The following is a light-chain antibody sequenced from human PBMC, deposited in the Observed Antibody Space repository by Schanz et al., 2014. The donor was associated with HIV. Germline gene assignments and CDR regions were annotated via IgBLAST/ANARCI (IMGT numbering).Light chain of an antibody. Sequence: EVVMTQSPATLSVSPGERVTLSCRARQSVRSNLAWYQQKPGQAPRLLIYATSTRAAGIPDRFSGTGSGTDFTLTISRLEPEDFAVYFCQYFGNSGGTFGGGTKVEIK. CDR2: ATS. CDR1: QSVRSN. V-gene: IGKV3D-15*01. CDR3: QYFGNSGGT. J-gene: IGKJ4*01.